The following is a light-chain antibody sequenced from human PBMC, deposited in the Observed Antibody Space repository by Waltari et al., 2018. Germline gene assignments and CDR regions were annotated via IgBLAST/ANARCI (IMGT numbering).Light chain of an antibody. CDR1: SRDVGGYDS. V-gene: IGLV2-8*01. CDR2: EVS. J-gene: IGLJ2*01. CDR3: SSYAGSNNYVA. Sequence: QSALTQPPSASGSPGQSVPISCTGTSRDVGGYDSFSWYQQPPGQAPKLMIYEVSKRPPGVPDRFSGSKSGNTASLTVSGLQGEDEADYYCSSYAGSNNYVAFGGGTKLTVL.